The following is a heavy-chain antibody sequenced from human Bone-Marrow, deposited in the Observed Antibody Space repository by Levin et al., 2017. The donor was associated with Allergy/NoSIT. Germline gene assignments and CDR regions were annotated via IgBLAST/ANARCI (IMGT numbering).Heavy chain of an antibody. Sequence: EASVKVSCKTSGYGFTTYEMHWVRQATGQGLEWMGWVSPRNGDTDYALKFQGRVTMTTDTSTRTAYLEMTALTPEDTAVYYCAIGVRDWGRGTAVTVS. J-gene: IGHJ6*02. CDR2: VSPRNGDT. V-gene: IGHV1-8*01. CDR3: AIGVRD. CDR1: GYGFTTYE.